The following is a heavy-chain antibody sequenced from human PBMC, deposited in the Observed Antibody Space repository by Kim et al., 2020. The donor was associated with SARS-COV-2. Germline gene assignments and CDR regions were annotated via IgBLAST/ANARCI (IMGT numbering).Heavy chain of an antibody. CDR1: GYTFTSYA. CDR3: ARGWSGYSSGWLRGVLDYYYGMDV. V-gene: IGHV7-4-1*02. D-gene: IGHD6-19*01. J-gene: IGHJ6*02. CDR2: INTNTGNP. Sequence: ASVKVSCKASGYTFTSYAMNWVRQAPGQGLEWMGWINTNTGNPTYAQGFTGRFVFSLDTSVSTAYLQISSLKAEDTAVYYCARGWSGYSSGWLRGVLDYYYGMDVWGQGTTVTVSS.